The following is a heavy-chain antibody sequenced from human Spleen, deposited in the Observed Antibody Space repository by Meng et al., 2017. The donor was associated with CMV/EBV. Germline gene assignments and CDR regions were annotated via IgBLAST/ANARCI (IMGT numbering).Heavy chain of an antibody. J-gene: IGHJ6*02. CDR2: ISSSSRYI. CDR3: ARDFSAAFSPFYYYYYGMDV. V-gene: IGHV3-21*01. Sequence: GESLKISCVASGFTFSKHTMSWVRQAPGKGLEWVSSISSSSRYIYYADSVKGRFTISRDNSKNTLYLQMNSLRAEDTAVYYCARDFSAAFSPFYYYYYGMDVWGQGTTVTVSS. CDR1: GFTFSKHT. D-gene: IGHD6-13*01.